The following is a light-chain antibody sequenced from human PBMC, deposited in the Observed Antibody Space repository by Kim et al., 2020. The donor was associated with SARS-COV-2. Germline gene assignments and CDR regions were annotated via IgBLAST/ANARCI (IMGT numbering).Light chain of an antibody. CDR2: DAS. J-gene: IGKJ4*01. V-gene: IGKV3-15*01. CDR3: QHYSKWPPLT. Sequence: EIVMTQSPATLSVSPGERATLSCRASQYISNNLAWYQLKPGKSPRLLIYDASTRATGIPARFSGSGSGTEFTLTISSLQSEDFVFYYCQHYSKWPPLTFGGGTKVDIK. CDR1: QYISNN.